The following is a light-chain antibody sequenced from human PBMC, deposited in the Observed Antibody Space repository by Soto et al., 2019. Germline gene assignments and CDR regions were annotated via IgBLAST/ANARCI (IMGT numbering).Light chain of an antibody. CDR2: AAS. V-gene: IGKV1-12*01. CDR3: QQANSFPLT. CDR1: QGISSY. Sequence: DIQMTQPPSSLSASVGDRVTITCRASQGISSYLAWYQQKPGKXPKXXIYAASSLQSGVPSRFSGSGSGTDLTITISSLQPEDVETYDGQQANSFPLTFGGGTKVDIK. J-gene: IGKJ4*01.